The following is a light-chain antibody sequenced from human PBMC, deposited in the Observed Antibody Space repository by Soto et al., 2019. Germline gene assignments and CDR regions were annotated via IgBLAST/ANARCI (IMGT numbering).Light chain of an antibody. Sequence: ILMTQSPATLSVSPGERDTLSCRASLSVSSNLAWYQQKPGQAPRLLIYDASTRATGIPARFSGSGSGTEFTLTISGLQSEDFAFYYCQQYNNWPPWTFGQGTKVEIK. V-gene: IGKV3-15*01. CDR2: DAS. CDR1: LSVSSN. CDR3: QQYNNWPPWT. J-gene: IGKJ1*01.